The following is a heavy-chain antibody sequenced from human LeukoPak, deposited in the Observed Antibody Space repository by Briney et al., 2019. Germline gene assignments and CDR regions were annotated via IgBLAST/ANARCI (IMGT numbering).Heavy chain of an antibody. D-gene: IGHD6-19*01. CDR3: ATATGPFEQWLETNWFDP. CDR2: ISYDGSNK. V-gene: IGHV3-30*03. Sequence: PGGSLRLSCAASGFTFSSYGMHWVRQAPGKGLEWVAVISYDGSNKYYADSVKGRFTISRDNSKNTLYLQMNSLRAEDTAVYYCATATGPFEQWLETNWFDPWGQGTLVTVSS. CDR1: GFTFSSYG. J-gene: IGHJ5*02.